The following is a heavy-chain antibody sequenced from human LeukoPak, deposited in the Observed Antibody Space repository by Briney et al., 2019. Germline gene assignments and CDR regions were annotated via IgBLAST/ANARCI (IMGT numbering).Heavy chain of an antibody. CDR2: IYHSGST. CDR3: ASANFQH. V-gene: IGHV4-38-2*02. Sequence: PSETLSLTCTVSGYSISSGYYWGWIRQPPGKGLEWIGSIYHSGSTYYNPSLKSRVTISVDTSKNQFSLKLSSVTAADTAVYYCASANFQHWGQGTLVTVSS. J-gene: IGHJ1*01. CDR1: GYSISSGYY. D-gene: IGHD2-8*01.